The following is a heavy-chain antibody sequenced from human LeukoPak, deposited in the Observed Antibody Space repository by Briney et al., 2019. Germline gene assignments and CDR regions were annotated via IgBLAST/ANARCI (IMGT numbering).Heavy chain of an antibody. CDR1: GFTFTSSA. J-gene: IGHJ6*02. V-gene: IGHV1-58*02. CDR2: IELDRSNT. D-gene: IGHD2-2*01. CDR3: AADPYCSSTSCYEGFYYYYGMDV. Sequence: SVKVSCKASGFTFTSSAMEWIRQARGQGLEWVANIELDRSNTNYVQKFQERVTITRDMSTSTVYLEMSSLRFEDTAVYYCAADPYCSSTSCYEGFYYYYGMDVWGQGTTVTVSS.